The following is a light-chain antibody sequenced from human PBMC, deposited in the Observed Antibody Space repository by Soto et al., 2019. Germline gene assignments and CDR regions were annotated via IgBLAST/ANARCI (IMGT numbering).Light chain of an antibody. CDR3: QQRSNWPPIT. CDR1: QSVSSY. CDR2: DAS. Sequence: EIVLTQSPATLSLSPGERATLSCRSSQSVSSYLAWYQQKPGQAPRLLIYDASNRATGITARFSGSGSGTAFTLTISSLEPEDFAVYYWQQRSNWPPITFGQGTRLEIK. J-gene: IGKJ5*01. V-gene: IGKV3-11*01.